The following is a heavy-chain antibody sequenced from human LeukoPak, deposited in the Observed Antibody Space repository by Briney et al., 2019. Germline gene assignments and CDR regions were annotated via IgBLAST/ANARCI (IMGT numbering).Heavy chain of an antibody. J-gene: IGHJ4*02. D-gene: IGHD3-22*01. Sequence: PGGSLRLSCAASGFTFSSYVMLWVRQAPGKGREWVAVIWYDGSNKYYADSVKGRFTISRDNSKNTLYLQMHSLRAEDKAVYYCASSAYDSSGYYYFDYWGQGTLVTVSS. CDR3: ASSAYDSSGYYYFDY. CDR2: IWYDGSNK. CDR1: GFTFSSYV. V-gene: IGHV3-33*01.